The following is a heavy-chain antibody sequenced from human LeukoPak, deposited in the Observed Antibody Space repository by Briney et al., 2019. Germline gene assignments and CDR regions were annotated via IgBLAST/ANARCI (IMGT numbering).Heavy chain of an antibody. V-gene: IGHV4-31*03. J-gene: IGHJ6*03. CDR1: GGSISSGGYY. Sequence: PSQTLSLTCTVSGGSISSGGYYWSWIRQHPGKGLEWIGYIYYSGSTYYNPSLKSRVTISVDTSKNQFSLKLSSVTAADTAVYYCARDGKELQHSYCYYYMDVWGKGTTVTVSS. D-gene: IGHD1-26*01. CDR2: IYYSGST. CDR3: ARDGKELQHSYCYYYMDV.